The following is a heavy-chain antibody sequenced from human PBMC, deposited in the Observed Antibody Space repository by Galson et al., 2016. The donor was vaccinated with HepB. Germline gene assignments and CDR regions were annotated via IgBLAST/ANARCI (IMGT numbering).Heavy chain of an antibody. Sequence: SLRLSCAASGFTFRSYWMSWVRQAPGKGLQWEANVNQDETEKYYLDSVKGRFTISRDNVKESVYLQMNSLRVEDTAVYYCARRADTQRRIAGWGWGMDVWGRGTAVTVSS. D-gene: IGHD6-19*01. CDR3: ARRADTQRRIAGWGWGMDV. V-gene: IGHV3-7*01. CDR1: GFTFRSYW. CDR2: VNQDETEK. J-gene: IGHJ6*02.